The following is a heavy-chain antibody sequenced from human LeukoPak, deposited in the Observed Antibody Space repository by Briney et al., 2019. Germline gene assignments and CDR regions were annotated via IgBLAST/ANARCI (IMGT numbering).Heavy chain of an antibody. CDR3: ARENNYYDSRYYFDY. Sequence: GASVKVSCKASGYTFTSYYMHWVRQAPGQGLEWMGIINPSGGSTSYAQKFQGRVTMTRDTSTSTVYMELSSLGSEDTAVYYCARENNYYDSRYYFDYWGQGTLVTVSS. J-gene: IGHJ4*02. CDR2: INPSGGST. V-gene: IGHV1-46*01. CDR1: GYTFTSYY. D-gene: IGHD3-22*01.